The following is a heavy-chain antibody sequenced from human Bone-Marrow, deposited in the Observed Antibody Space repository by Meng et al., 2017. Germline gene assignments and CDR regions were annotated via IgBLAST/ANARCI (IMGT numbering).Heavy chain of an antibody. CDR1: GFTFSSYA. CDR2: ISYDGSNK. J-gene: IGHJ4*02. V-gene: IGHV3-30*04. D-gene: IGHD3-22*01. CDR3: ARGRITMIVVVITGGGFDY. Sequence: GESLKISCAASGFTFSSYAMHWVRQAPGKGLEWVAVISYDGSNKYYADSVKGRFTISRDNSKNSLYLQMNSLRAEDTAVYYCARGRITMIVVVITGGGFDYWGQGTLVTVSS.